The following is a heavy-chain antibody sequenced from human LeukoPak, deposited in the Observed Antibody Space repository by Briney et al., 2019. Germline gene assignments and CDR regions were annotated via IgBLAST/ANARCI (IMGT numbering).Heavy chain of an antibody. CDR1: GYTLTELS. CDR3: ATMAATVRTYYYYIDV. CDR2: FDPEDVQT. V-gene: IGHV1-24*01. D-gene: IGHD2-15*01. J-gene: IGHJ6*03. Sequence: AAVKDSCKVSGYTLTELSMHWVRQALGKGLEWMGGFDPEDVQTTNAQKFQARVTMTENTSTDTAYMELSSLRSEDTAVYYCATMAATVRTYYYYIDVWGKGTTVTVSS.